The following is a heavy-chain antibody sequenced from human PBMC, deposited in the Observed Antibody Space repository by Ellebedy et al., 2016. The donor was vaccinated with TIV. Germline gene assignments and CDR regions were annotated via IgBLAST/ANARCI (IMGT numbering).Heavy chain of an antibody. D-gene: IGHD3-3*02. J-gene: IGHJ5*02. V-gene: IGHV3-23*01. Sequence: PGGSLRLSCAASGFIFSKSALTWVRQAPGKGLEWVSTISGGGESTFYADSVKGRFTISRDRSKNTVYLQMSGLRADDTGVYYCAKGGHLSPFDPWGQGTLVTVSS. CDR3: AKGGHLSPFDP. CDR1: GFIFSKSA. CDR2: ISGGGEST.